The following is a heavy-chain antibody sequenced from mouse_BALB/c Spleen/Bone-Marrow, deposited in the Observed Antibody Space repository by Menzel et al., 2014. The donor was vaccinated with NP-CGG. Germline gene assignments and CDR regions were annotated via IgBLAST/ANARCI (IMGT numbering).Heavy chain of an antibody. CDR2: IGHSGGSS. Sequence: EVKLVESGGGFVQPGGSLKLSCAASGFTFSSYIMSWVRQTPEKRLEWVAYIGHSGGSSYYLDTVKGRFTISRDNAKNTLYLQMSSLKSEDTAMYYCARVSPYWYFDVWGAGTTVTVSS. D-gene: IGHD6-2*01. V-gene: IGHV5-12-2*01. J-gene: IGHJ1*01. CDR1: GFTFSSYI. CDR3: ARVSPYWYFDV.